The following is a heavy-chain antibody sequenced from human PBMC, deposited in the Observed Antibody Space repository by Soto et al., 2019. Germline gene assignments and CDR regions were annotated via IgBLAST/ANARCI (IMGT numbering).Heavy chain of an antibody. J-gene: IGHJ4*02. Sequence: QVQFVQSGAEGKKPGASVKVSCEASGYPFTTYTIHWIRQAPGQSLEWMGFINTDNAKTRYSQNFQDRVTITRDTSANTVYMELSSLRPEDTAVYFCARGGSTSARYVFYYFDAWGQGTLVTVSS. D-gene: IGHD1-26*01. CDR2: INTDNAKT. CDR3: ARGGSTSARYVFYYFDA. V-gene: IGHV1-3*04. CDR1: GYPFTTYT.